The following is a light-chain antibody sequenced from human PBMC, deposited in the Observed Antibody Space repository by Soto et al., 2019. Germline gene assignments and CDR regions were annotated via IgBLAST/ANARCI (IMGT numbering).Light chain of an antibody. CDR3: QRFESFPFT. J-gene: IGKJ4*01. Sequence: IQVTQSPSSVSASIGDRVTITCRASQGISGWLAWYQQKPGKAPKLLIYAASSLQSEVPSRFSGSGSGTEFTLTITSLQPEDLATCYCQRFESFPFTSRGGTKVDSK. V-gene: IGKV1-12*01. CDR2: AAS. CDR1: QGISGW.